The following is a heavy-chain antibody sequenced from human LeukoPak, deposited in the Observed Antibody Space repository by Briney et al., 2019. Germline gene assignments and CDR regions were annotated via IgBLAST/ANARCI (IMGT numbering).Heavy chain of an antibody. J-gene: IGHJ6*02. CDR3: ARDQGTDPYYYYYYGMDV. CDR2: IWYDGSNK. CDR1: GFTFSSYV. Sequence: GGSLRLSCAASGFTFSSYVMHWVRQAPGKGLEWVAVIWYDGSNKYYADSVKGRFTISRDNSKNTLYLQMNSLRAEDTAVYYCARDQGTDPYYYYYYGMDVWGQGTTVTVSS. D-gene: IGHD1/OR15-1a*01. V-gene: IGHV3-33*01.